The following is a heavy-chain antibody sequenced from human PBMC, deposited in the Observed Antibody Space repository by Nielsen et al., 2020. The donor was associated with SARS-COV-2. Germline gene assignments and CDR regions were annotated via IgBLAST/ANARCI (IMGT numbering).Heavy chain of an antibody. V-gene: IGHV3-21*01. CDR2: ISSSSSYI. J-gene: IGHJ4*02. CDR1: GFTFSSYG. D-gene: IGHD1-26*01. Sequence: GESLKISCAASGFTFSSYGMHWVRQAPGKGLEWVSSISSSSSYIYYADSVKGRFTISRDNAKNSLYLQMNSLRAEDTAVYYCARGWELLGSIDYWGQGTLVTVSS. CDR3: ARGWELLGSIDY.